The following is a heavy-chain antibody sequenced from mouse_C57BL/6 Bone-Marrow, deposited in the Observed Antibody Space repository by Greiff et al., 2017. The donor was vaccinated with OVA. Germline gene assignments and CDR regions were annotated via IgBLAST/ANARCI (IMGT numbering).Heavy chain of an antibody. CDR1: GFTFSSYG. CDR2: ISSGGSYT. V-gene: IGHV5-6*01. Sequence: EVQVVESGGDLVKPGGSLKLSCAASGFTFSSYGMSWVRQTPDKRLEWVATISSGGSYTYSPDSVKGRFTISRDNAKNTLYLPMSSLKSEDTAMYYCARHLLLRSKAYWGQGTLVTVSA. CDR3: ARHLLLRSKAY. D-gene: IGHD1-1*01. J-gene: IGHJ3*01.